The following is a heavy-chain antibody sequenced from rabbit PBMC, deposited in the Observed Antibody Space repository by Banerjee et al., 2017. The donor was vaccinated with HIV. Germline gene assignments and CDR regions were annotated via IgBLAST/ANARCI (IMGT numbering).Heavy chain of an antibody. CDR3: ARVASSGYWTPYYAMDL. CDR2: IYTSSGST. D-gene: IGHD1-1*01. V-gene: IGHV1S43*01. CDR1: GFDLSDYQY. J-gene: IGHJ6*01. Sequence: QQQLEESGGGLVKPEGSLALTCKASGFDLSDYQYMCWVRQAPGMGLELIACIYTSSGSTYYATWVISRFTISLDNAQNTVTLQMTSLTAADTATYFCARVASSGYWTPYYAMDLWGPGTLVTVS.